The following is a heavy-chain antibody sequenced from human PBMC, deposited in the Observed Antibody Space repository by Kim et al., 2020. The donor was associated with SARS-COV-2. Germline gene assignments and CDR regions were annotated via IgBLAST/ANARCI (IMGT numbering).Heavy chain of an antibody. V-gene: IGHV5-51*01. CDR2: IYPGDSDT. D-gene: IGHD7-27*01. J-gene: IGHJ4*02. CDR1: GYNFASYW. CDR3: ARGNTVWGFDQ. Sequence: GESLKISCKGSGYNFASYWIGWVRQMPGKGLEWMGIIYPGDSDTRMSPSFQGQVTLSIDKSINTAYVQWSSLKASDTATYYCARGNTVWGFDQWGQGTLVTVSS.